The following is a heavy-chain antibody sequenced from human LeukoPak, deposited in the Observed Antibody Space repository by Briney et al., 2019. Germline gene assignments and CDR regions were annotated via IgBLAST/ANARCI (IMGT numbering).Heavy chain of an antibody. Sequence: PGGSLRLSCAASGFTFSSYSMNWVRQAPGKGLEWVSLISWDGGSTYYADSVKGRFTISRDNSKNSLYLQMNSLRAEDTALYYCAKAGGAFDYWGQGTLVTVSS. J-gene: IGHJ4*02. CDR3: AKAGGAFDY. CDR2: ISWDGGST. CDR1: GFTFSSYS. V-gene: IGHV3-43D*03. D-gene: IGHD4/OR15-4a*01.